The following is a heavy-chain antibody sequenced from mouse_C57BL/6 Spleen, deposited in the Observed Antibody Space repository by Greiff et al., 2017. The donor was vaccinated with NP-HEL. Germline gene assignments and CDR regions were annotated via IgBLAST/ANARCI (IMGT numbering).Heavy chain of an antibody. D-gene: IGHD2-3*01. J-gene: IGHJ3*01. V-gene: IGHV5-6*01. CDR1: GFTFSSYG. Sequence: EVQLVESGGDLVKPGGSLKLSCAASGFTFSSYGMSWVRQTPDKRLEWVATISSGGSYTYYPDSVKGRFTISRDNAKNTLYLQMSSLKSEDTAMYYCARHEGYYGDGFAYWGQGTLVTVSA. CDR3: ARHEGYYGDGFAY. CDR2: ISSGGSYT.